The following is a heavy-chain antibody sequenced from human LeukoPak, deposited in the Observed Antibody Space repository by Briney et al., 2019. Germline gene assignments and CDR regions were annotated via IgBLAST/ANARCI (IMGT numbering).Heavy chain of an antibody. CDR2: IYTSGST. V-gene: IGHV4-4*07. CDR3: ARHGAIFGVVRAKSQNNWFDL. D-gene: IGHD3-3*01. Sequence: SETLSLTCAVSGGSISSYYWSWIRQPAGKGLEWIGRIYTSGSTNYNPSLKSRVTISVDTSKNQFSLKLSSVTAADTAVYYCARHGAIFGVVRAKSQNNWFDLWGQGTLVTVSS. J-gene: IGHJ5*02. CDR1: GGSISSYY.